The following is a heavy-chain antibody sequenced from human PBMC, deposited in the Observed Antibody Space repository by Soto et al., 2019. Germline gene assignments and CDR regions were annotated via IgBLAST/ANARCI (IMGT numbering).Heavy chain of an antibody. CDR1: GYTFTSYG. V-gene: IGHV1-18*04. Sequence: QVQLVQSGAEVKKPGASVKVSCKASGYTFTSYGISWVRQAPGQGLEWMGWISAYNGNTNYAQKLQGRVTMTTDTSTSTAYRELRSLRSDDTAVYYCARDRRISSSLGGWFDPWGQGTLVTVSS. CDR3: ARDRRISSSLGGWFDP. D-gene: IGHD6-6*01. J-gene: IGHJ5*02. CDR2: ISAYNGNT.